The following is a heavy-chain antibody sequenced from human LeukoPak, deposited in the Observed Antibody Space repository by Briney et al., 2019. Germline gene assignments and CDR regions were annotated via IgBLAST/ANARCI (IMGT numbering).Heavy chain of an antibody. V-gene: IGHV1-69*13. CDR1: GGTFGSYA. D-gene: IGHD3-3*01. J-gene: IGHJ6*03. Sequence: GASVRVSWKASGGTFGSYAISWVRQAPGQGLEWMGGIIPIFGTANYAQKFQGRVTITADESTSTAYMQLSSLRSEDTAVYYCARAQYYDFWSGLVTQEYYYYYYYMDVWGKGTTVTVSS. CDR3: ARAQYYDFWSGLVTQEYYYYYYYMDV. CDR2: IIPIFGTA.